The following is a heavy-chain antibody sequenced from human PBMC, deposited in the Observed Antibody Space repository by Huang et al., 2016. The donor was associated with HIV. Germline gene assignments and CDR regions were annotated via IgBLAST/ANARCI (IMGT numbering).Heavy chain of an antibody. CDR3: ASGEYGKNAYDI. D-gene: IGHD2-2*01. Sequence: QLHLQQSGPGLVRPSETLSLICTVSGGSITSSNHYWGWIRQTPGKGLEWLGNFYYSGDAYYTPSFKNRVSISIDTSKSQFSLRLSSVIATDTAVYYCASGEYGKNAYDIWGQGTVVTVSA. CDR1: GGSITSSNHY. CDR2: FYYSGDA. J-gene: IGHJ3*02. V-gene: IGHV4-39*01.